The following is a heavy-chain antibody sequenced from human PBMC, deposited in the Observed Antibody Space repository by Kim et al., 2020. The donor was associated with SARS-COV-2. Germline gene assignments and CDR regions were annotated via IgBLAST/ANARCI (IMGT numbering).Heavy chain of an antibody. D-gene: IGHD3-3*01. CDR1: GGSISSSSYY. V-gene: IGHV4-39*01. Sequence: SETLSLTCTVSGGSISSSSYYWGWIRQPPGKGLEWIGSIYYSGSTYYNPSLKSRVTISVDTSKNQFSLKLSSVTAADTAVYYCAQREDFAYYFDYWGQGTLVTVSS. CDR3: AQREDFAYYFDY. CDR2: IYYSGST. J-gene: IGHJ4*02.